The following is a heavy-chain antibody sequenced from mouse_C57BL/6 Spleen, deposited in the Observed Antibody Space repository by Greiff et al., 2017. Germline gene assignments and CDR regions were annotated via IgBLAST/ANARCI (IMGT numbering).Heavy chain of an antibody. CDR3: ARASRANWDPC. Sequence: VQLQQSGPELVKPGASVKISCKASGYSFTGYYMNWVKQSPEKSLEWIGDINPSTGGTTYNQKFKAKATLTVDKSSSTAYMQLKSLTAEDSAVYYCARASRANWDPCWGQGTTLTVSS. CDR2: INPSTGGT. J-gene: IGHJ2*01. V-gene: IGHV1-42*01. CDR1: GYSFTGYY. D-gene: IGHD4-1*01.